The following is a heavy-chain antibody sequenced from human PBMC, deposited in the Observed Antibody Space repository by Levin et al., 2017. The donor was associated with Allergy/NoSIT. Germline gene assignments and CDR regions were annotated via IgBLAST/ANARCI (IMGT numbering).Heavy chain of an antibody. CDR1: GFTFNNYW. Sequence: AGGSLRLSCAASGFTFNNYWMSWVRQAPGKGLELVANIKQDGSEKYYVDSVKGRFTISRDNAKNSLYLQMNSLRAEDTAVYYCARRLFCSSPNCGYYFDHWGQGTLVTVSS. V-gene: IGHV3-7*01. J-gene: IGHJ4*02. CDR3: ARRLFCSSPNCGYYFDH. CDR2: IKQDGSEK. D-gene: IGHD2-2*01.